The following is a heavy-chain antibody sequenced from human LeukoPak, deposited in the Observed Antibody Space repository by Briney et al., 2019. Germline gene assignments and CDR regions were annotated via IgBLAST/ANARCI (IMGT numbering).Heavy chain of an antibody. J-gene: IGHJ4*02. V-gene: IGHV3-7*01. D-gene: IGHD6-13*01. CDR1: EFSASDYW. CDR3: VREWAGGLAAAGTRIEGSY. CDR2: IKQDGSQE. Sequence: PGGSLRLSCVVSEFSASDYWMSWVRQAPGKGLEWVANIKQDGSQENYVDSVKGRFTISRDNAKNSVYLQMNGLLVEDTAVYYCVREWAGGLAAAGTRIEGSYWGQGTLVTVSS.